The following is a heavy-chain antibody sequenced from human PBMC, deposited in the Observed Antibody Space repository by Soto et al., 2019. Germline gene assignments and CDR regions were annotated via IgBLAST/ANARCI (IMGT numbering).Heavy chain of an antibody. CDR2: IVPMLGTP. V-gene: IGHV1-69*01. CDR3: ARNGTYSSSLSQYSGMDV. D-gene: IGHD1-26*01. Sequence: QVQLVQSGAEVKEPGSSVRVSCKASGGTFDNFIMNWVRQTPGQGLEWMGGIVPMLGTPTYAEKFKGSVTISATGWTSTMYVEVTSLRSEHTAIYYCARNGTYSSSLSQYSGMDVWGQGTTVTVSS. CDR1: GGTFDNFI. J-gene: IGHJ6*02.